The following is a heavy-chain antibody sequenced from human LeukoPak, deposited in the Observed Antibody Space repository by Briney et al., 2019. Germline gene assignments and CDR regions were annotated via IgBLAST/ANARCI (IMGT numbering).Heavy chain of an antibody. J-gene: IGHJ1*01. D-gene: IGHD3-22*01. CDR1: EYTFTDYY. CDR2: VDPEDGET. CDR3: ATGDRITMIVVVPFQH. V-gene: IGHV1-69-2*01. Sequence: VKISCKVSEYTFTDYYMHWVQQAPGKGLEWMGLVDPEDGETIYAEKFQGRVTITADTSTDTAYMELSSLRSEDTAVYYCATGDRITMIVVVPFQHWGQGTLVTVSS.